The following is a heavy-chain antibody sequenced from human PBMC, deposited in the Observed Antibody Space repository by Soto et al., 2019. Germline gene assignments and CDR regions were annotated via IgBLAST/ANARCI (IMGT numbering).Heavy chain of an antibody. CDR1: GFTFSSYG. D-gene: IGHD1-26*01. CDR2: ISFDGSSK. Sequence: QVQLVESGGGVVQPGRSLRLSCAASGFTFSSYGMHWVRQAPGKGLEWVAVISFDGSSKYYADSVKGRFTISRDNSKSTLYLQMNSLRAEDTAVYYCAKSGLEGATWVDYWGQGTLVTVSS. V-gene: IGHV3-30*18. CDR3: AKSGLEGATWVDY. J-gene: IGHJ4*02.